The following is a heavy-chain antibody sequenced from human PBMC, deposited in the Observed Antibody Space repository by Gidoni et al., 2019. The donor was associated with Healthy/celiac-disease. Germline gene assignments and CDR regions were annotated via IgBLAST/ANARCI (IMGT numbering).Heavy chain of an antibody. CDR3: ARDRGAMVGFGFDY. D-gene: IGHD5-18*01. Sequence: QVQLVESGGGLVKPGGSLRLSCAAPGFTFSDYYMGWIRQAPGKGLEWVSYISSSSSYTNYADSVKGRFTISRDNAKNSLYLQMNSLRAEDTAVYYCARDRGAMVGFGFDYWGQGTLVTVSS. CDR1: GFTFSDYY. CDR2: ISSSSSYT. J-gene: IGHJ4*02. V-gene: IGHV3-11*06.